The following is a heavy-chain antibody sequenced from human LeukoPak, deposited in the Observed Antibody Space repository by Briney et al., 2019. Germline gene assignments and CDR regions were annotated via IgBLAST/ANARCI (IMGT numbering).Heavy chain of an antibody. CDR2: INPNSGGT. D-gene: IGHD3-9*01. Sequence: ASVKVSCKASGYTFTGYYMHWVRQAPGQGLEWMGRINPNSGGTNYAQKFQGRVTMTRDTSISTAYMELCRLRSDDTAVYYCARXAXTYXDILTGYYNVEYYFDYWGQGTLVTVSS. J-gene: IGHJ4*02. CDR1: GYTFTGYY. V-gene: IGHV1-2*06. CDR3: ARXAXTYXDILTGYYNVEYYFDY.